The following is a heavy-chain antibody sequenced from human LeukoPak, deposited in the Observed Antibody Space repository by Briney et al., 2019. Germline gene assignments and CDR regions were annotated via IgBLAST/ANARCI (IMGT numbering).Heavy chain of an antibody. CDR3: AKDLPLGIAAAGYFDY. J-gene: IGHJ4*02. D-gene: IGHD6-13*01. V-gene: IGHV3-23*01. Sequence: GSLRLSCAASGFTFSSYAMSLVRPAPGKGLGWVSAICGSGGSTYYADSVKGRFTISRDNSKNTLYLQMNSLRAEDTAVYYCAKDLPLGIAAAGYFDYWGQGTLVTVSS. CDR1: GFTFSSYA. CDR2: ICGSGGST.